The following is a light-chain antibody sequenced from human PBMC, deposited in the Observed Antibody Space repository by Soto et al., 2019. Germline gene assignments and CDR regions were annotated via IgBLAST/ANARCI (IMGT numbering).Light chain of an antibody. CDR3: NSFAGSAHVV. Sequence: QSVLAQPPSASGSPGQSVTISCTGTSSDVGAYNYVSWYQQHPGKAPKLIIFDVSQRPSGVPDRFSGSKSGNTASLTVSGLQAEDEAAYYCNSFAGSAHVVFGGGTKLTVL. CDR1: SSDVGAYNY. J-gene: IGLJ2*01. CDR2: DVS. V-gene: IGLV2-8*01.